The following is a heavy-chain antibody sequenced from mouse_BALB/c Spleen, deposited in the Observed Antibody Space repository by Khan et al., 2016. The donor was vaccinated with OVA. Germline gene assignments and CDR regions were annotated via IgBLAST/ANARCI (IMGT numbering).Heavy chain of an antibody. CDR3: AGGRTY. Sequence: EVQLQESGPGLVKPSQSLSLTCTVTGYSITSDYAWNWIRQSLGNQLEWLGYISYSGTTSYQPSLKSRISITRDTSKNQFFLQLNSVTTEDTATYYCAGGRTYWGQGTSVTVSS. CDR2: ISYSGTT. J-gene: IGHJ4*01. V-gene: IGHV3-2*02. CDR1: GYSITSDYA.